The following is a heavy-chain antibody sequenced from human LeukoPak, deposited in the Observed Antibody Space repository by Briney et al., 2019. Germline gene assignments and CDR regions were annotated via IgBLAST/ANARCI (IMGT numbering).Heavy chain of an antibody. CDR2: IYYSGST. CDR3: ARVHGFWSGYYDY. D-gene: IGHD3-3*01. Sequence: PSETLSLTRTVSGGSISSYYWSWIRQPPGKGLEWIGYIYYSGSTNYNPSLKSRVTISVDTSKNQFSLKLSSVTAADTAVYYCARVHGFWSGYYDYWGQGTLVTVSS. CDR1: GGSISSYY. J-gene: IGHJ4*02. V-gene: IGHV4-59*01.